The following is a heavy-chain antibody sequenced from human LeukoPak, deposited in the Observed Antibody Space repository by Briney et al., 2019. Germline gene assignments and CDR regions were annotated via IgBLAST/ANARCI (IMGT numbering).Heavy chain of an antibody. CDR2: INHSGST. Sequence: SETLSLTCAVYGGSFSGYYWSWIRQPPGKGLEWIGEINHSGSTNYNPSPKSRVTISVDTSKNQFSLKLSSVTAADTAVYYCARGPRGSGYYYRAWFDPWGQGTLVTVSS. CDR1: GGSFSGYY. J-gene: IGHJ5*02. D-gene: IGHD3-22*01. V-gene: IGHV4-34*01. CDR3: ARGPRGSGYYYRAWFDP.